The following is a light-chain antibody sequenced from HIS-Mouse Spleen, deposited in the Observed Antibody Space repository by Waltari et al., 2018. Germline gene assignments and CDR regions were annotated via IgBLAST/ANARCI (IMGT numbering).Light chain of an antibody. J-gene: IGLJ2*01. Sequence: SYVLTQPPSVSVAPGKTARITCGGNNLGSKSVHSYQQKPGQAPVLVVHDDSDRPSGIPERFSGSNSGNTATLTISRVEAGDEADYYCQVWDSSSDHVVFGGGTKLTVL. CDR1: NLGSKS. V-gene: IGLV3-21*03. CDR2: DDS. CDR3: QVWDSSSDHVV.